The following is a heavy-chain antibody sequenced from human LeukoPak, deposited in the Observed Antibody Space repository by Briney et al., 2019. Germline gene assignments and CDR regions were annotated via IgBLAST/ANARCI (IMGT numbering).Heavy chain of an antibody. Sequence: ASVKVSCKASGGTFSSYAISWVRQAPGQGLEWMGGIIPIFGTANYAQKFQGRVTITADESTSTAYMELSSLRSEDTAVYYCASGSHSTNGVCYTRPLYAFDIWGQGTMVTVSS. CDR3: ASGSHSTNGVCYTRPLYAFDI. J-gene: IGHJ3*02. CDR1: GGTFSSYA. V-gene: IGHV1-69*13. CDR2: IIPIFGTA. D-gene: IGHD2-8*01.